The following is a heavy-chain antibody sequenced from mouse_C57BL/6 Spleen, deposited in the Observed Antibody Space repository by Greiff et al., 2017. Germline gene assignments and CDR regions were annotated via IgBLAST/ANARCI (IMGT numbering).Heavy chain of an antibody. CDR1: GFTFSDYG. CDR3: ARDWDGYFDV. J-gene: IGHJ1*03. Sequence: EVQGVESGGGLVQPGGSLKLSCAASGFTFSDYGMAWVRQAPRQGPEWVAFISNLAYSIYYSATVTGRCTISRENAKNTLYLEMSSLRSEDTAMYYCARDWDGYFDVWGTGTTVTVSS. D-gene: IGHD4-1*01. V-gene: IGHV5-15*01. CDR2: ISNLAYSI.